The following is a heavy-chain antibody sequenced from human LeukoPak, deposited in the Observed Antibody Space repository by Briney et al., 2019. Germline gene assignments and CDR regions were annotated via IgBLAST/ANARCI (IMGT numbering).Heavy chain of an antibody. CDR2: ISGSGGST. J-gene: IGHJ4*02. D-gene: IGHD4-11*01. CDR1: GFTFSSYA. V-gene: IGHV3-23*01. CDR3: AKDTYSSYRVGSFDY. Sequence: GGSLRLSCAASGFTFSSYAMSWVRQAPGKGLEWVSAISGSGGSTYYADSVKGRFTISRDNSKNTLYLQMNSLRAEDTAVYYCAKDTYSSYRVGSFDYWGQGTLVTVSS.